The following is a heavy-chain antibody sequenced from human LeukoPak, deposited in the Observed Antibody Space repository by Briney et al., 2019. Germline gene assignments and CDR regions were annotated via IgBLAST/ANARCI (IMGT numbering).Heavy chain of an antibody. CDR2: INQDGSAE. J-gene: IGHJ6*02. CDR3: ARSVGAGNNYFYYGMDV. V-gene: IGHV3-7*01. Sequence: GGSLRLSCEGSGFIFRDFYMTWARQAPGTGLEWVATINQDGSAEYYVDSVKGRFTMSRDNAKNSVYLQMDSLRAEETAVYYCARSVGAGNNYFYYGMDVWGQGTTVTVSS. D-gene: IGHD1-26*01. CDR1: GFIFRDFY.